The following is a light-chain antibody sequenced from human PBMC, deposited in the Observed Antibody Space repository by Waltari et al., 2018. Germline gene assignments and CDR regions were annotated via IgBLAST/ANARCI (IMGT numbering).Light chain of an antibody. CDR2: EVS. CDR1: DSDVGAYDF. J-gene: IGLJ1*01. CDR3: SSYTTSSAPGV. Sequence: QSALTQPASVSGSPGQSITISCSGTDSDVGAYDFVSWSPQHPGKAPPLIIYEVSNRPSGISNRFSASKSGNTASLTISGLQAEDEADYYCSSYTTSSAPGVFGTGTRVTVL. V-gene: IGLV2-14*01.